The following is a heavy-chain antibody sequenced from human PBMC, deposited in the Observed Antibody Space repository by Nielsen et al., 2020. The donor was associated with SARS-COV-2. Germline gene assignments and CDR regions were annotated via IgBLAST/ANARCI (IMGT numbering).Heavy chain of an antibody. V-gene: IGHV1-2*02. CDR3: ATSRGGDYGYYYYGMDV. Sequence: ASVKVSCKASGYTFTGYYMHWVRQAPGQGLEWMGWINPNSGGTNYAQKFQGRVTMTRDTSISTAYMELSRLRSDDTAVYYCATSRGGDYGYYYYGMDVWGQGTTVTVSS. CDR2: INPNSGGT. J-gene: IGHJ6*02. D-gene: IGHD4-17*01. CDR1: GYTFTGYY.